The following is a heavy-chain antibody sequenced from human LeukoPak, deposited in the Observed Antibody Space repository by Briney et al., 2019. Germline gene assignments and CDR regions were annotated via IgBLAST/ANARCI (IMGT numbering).Heavy chain of an antibody. Sequence: GASVKVSCKTSGYTFTGYYMHWVRQAPGQGLEWMGWINPNSGGTNYAQKFQGRVTMTRDTSISTAYMELSRLRSDDTAVYYCARDGGWFGESAWYYYMDVWGKGTTVTISS. V-gene: IGHV1-2*02. CDR2: INPNSGGT. CDR1: GYTFTGYY. CDR3: ARDGGWFGESAWYYYMDV. J-gene: IGHJ6*03. D-gene: IGHD3-10*01.